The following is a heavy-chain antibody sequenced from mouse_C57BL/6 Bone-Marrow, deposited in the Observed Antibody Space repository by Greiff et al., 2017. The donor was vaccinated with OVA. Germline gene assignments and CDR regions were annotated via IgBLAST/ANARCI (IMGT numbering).Heavy chain of an antibody. D-gene: IGHD1-1*01. Sequence: QVTLKGSGAELARPGASVKLSCKASGYTFTSYGISWVKQRTGQGLEWIGEIYPRSGNTYYNEKFKGKATLTAAKSSNTAYMGLRSLTSEDSAVYFCARAGAYYGSSYRGFGYWGQGTTLTVSA. CDR3: ARAGAYYGSSYRGFGY. CDR1: GYTFTSYG. CDR2: IYPRSGNT. V-gene: IGHV1-81*01. J-gene: IGHJ2*01.